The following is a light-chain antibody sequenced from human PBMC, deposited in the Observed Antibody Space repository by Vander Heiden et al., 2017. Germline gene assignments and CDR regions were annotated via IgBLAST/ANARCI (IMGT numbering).Light chain of an antibody. V-gene: IGKV1-39*01. J-gene: IGKJ1*01. CDR3: QQNYSSPWT. CDR1: QSISTY. CDR2: GAS. Sequence: DTQTAQSPSSLSASVGDRVTITCRASQSISTYLNWYQQRPEKAPNLLIYGASSLQSGVPSRFSGGGSGTDFTLTVSSLHPEDFATYYCQQNYSSPWTFGQGTKVEIK.